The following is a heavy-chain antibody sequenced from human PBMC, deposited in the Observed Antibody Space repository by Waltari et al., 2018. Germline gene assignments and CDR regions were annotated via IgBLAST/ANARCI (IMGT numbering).Heavy chain of an antibody. D-gene: IGHD6-13*01. Sequence: EVQLVESGGGLVKPGGSLRLSCAASGFTFSSYSMNWVRQAPGKGLEWVSSISSSSSYIYYADSGKGRFTISRDNAKNSLYLQMNSLRAEDTAVYYCAGEGVEGQLDYWGQGTLVTVSS. CDR3: AGEGVEGQLDY. CDR1: GFTFSSYS. V-gene: IGHV3-21*01. CDR2: ISSSSSYI. J-gene: IGHJ4*02.